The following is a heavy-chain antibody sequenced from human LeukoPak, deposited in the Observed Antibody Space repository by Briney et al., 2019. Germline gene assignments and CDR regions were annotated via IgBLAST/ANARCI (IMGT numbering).Heavy chain of an antibody. Sequence: SETLSLTCTVSGGSISSGGYYWSWIRQHPGKGLEWIGYIYYSGSTYYNPPLKSRVTISVDTSKNQFSLKLSSVTAADTAVYYCARASTDYDILTGQYSPTLFDYWGQGTLVTVSS. V-gene: IGHV4-31*03. CDR2: IYYSGST. D-gene: IGHD3-9*01. CDR3: ARASTDYDILTGQYSPTLFDY. CDR1: GGSISSGGYY. J-gene: IGHJ4*02.